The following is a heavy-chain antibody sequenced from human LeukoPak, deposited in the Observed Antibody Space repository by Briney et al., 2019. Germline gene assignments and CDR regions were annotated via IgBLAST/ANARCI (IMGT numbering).Heavy chain of an antibody. Sequence: GRSLRLSCAASGFTFSSYAMPWVRQAPGKGLEWVAVISYDGSKKYYADSVKGRFTVFRDNTKNTLYLQMNSLRADDTAVYYCARLGYCTDGSCFHLDYWGQGTLVTVST. D-gene: IGHD2-15*01. V-gene: IGHV3-30-3*01. CDR2: ISYDGSKK. J-gene: IGHJ4*02. CDR1: GFTFSSYA. CDR3: ARLGYCTDGSCFHLDY.